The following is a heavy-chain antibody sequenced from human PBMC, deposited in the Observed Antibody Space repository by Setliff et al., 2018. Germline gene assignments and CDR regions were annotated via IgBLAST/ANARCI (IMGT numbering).Heavy chain of an antibody. V-gene: IGHV4-39*01. CDR3: ARTGTYRYFDY. D-gene: IGHD1-1*01. J-gene: IGHJ4*02. CDR1: GASISSGTYY. CDR2: VHYRGTT. Sequence: PSETLSLTCTVSGASISSGTYYWAWIRQPPGKGLEWIGRVHYRGTTYSNASLASRLTISVDTAKNQFSLKLTSVTAADTAVYYCARTGTYRYFDYWGQGTRVTASS.